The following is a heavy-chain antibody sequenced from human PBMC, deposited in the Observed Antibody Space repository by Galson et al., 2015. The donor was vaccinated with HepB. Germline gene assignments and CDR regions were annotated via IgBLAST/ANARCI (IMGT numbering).Heavy chain of an antibody. Sequence: SLRLSCAASGFTFKNAWMHWVRQSPGKGLEWVGRIKTRNQGEATDYAGFVDGRFTISRDDSISTLYLQMNNLDSVDTATYYCATDGSFWSGYYENWGQGTAVTVSS. CDR3: ATDGSFWSGYYEN. J-gene: IGHJ6*02. V-gene: IGHV3-15*01. CDR1: GFTFKNAW. D-gene: IGHD3-3*01. CDR2: IKTRNQGEAT.